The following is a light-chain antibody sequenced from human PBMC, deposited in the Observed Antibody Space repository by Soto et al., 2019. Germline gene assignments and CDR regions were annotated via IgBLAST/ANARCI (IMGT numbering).Light chain of an antibody. CDR2: TAS. CDR3: QQRNSYPIR. Sequence: DIQLTQSPAFLSASLGDIVTITCLASQGIRNYLHWYQQKPGTAPTLLIHTASTLQRGVPSRFSGSGSGTEFTLTLSRLQPEDCATYYCQQRNSYPIRFGQGTRLEIK. CDR1: QGIRNY. J-gene: IGKJ5*01. V-gene: IGKV1-9*01.